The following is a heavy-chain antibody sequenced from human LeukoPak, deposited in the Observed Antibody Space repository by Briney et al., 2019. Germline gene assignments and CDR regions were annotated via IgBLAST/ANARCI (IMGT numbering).Heavy chain of an antibody. CDR1: GYTFTSYG. V-gene: IGHV1-18*01. D-gene: IGHD4-17*01. CDR3: ARDPGDYGDYLLDY. J-gene: IGHJ4*02. Sequence: GASVKVSCEASGYTFTSYGISWVRQAPGQGLEWMGWISAYNGNTNYAQKLQGRVTITADESTSTAYMELSSLRSEDTAVCYCARDPGDYGDYLLDYWGQGTLVTVSS. CDR2: ISAYNGNT.